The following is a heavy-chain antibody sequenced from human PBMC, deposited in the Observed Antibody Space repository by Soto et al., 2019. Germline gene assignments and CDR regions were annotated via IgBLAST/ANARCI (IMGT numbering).Heavy chain of an antibody. J-gene: IGHJ4*02. D-gene: IGHD2-21*02. Sequence: SGGSLRLSCAASGSIFSSYGMHWVRQAPGKGMEWVAVISYDGSNRYYADSLKGRFTISRDNSKNTLYLQMNSLRAEDTAVYYCAIHHDCGGDCWLDKWGQGTLVTVSS. CDR2: ISYDGSNR. CDR3: AIHHDCGGDCWLDK. CDR1: GSIFSSYG. V-gene: IGHV3-30*03.